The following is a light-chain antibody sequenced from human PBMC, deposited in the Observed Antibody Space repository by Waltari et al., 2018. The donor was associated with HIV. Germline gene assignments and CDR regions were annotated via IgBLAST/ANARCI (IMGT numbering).Light chain of an antibody. CDR2: SNN. V-gene: IGLV1-44*01. Sequence: QSVLTQPPSASGTPGQRVTISCSGSSSNIGSNTVNWYQQLPGTAPKLLIYSNNQRPSGVSNRFSGSKSGNTASLSISGLQAEDEGDYYCCSYAGGSAFYVFGTGTKVTVL. CDR3: CSYAGGSAFYV. J-gene: IGLJ1*01. CDR1: SSNIGSNT.